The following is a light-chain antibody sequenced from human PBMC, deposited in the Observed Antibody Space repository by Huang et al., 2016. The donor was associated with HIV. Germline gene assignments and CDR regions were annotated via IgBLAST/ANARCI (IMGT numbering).Light chain of an antibody. J-gene: IGKJ1*01. Sequence: DIQMTQSPSSLSASVGDRVTITCRASQTLSSSLNWYQQKPGKAPKVLIYAASSSQSGVPLRFSGGGSGTDFTLIISNLQPEDSAIYYCQQSYNALRTFGQGTRVEI. CDR2: AAS. CDR3: QQSYNALRT. CDR1: QTLSSS. V-gene: IGKV1-39*01.